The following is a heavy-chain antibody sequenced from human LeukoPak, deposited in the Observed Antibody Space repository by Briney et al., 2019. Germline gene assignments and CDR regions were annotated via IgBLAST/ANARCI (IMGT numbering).Heavy chain of an antibody. CDR2: MNPNSGNT. J-gene: IGHJ5*02. Sequence: GASVKVSCKASGYTFTSYDINWVRQATGQGLEWMGWMNPNSGNTGYAQKFQGRVTMTEDTSTDTAYMELSSLRSEDTAVYYCARSQHNWFDPWGQGTLVTVSS. CDR3: ARSQHNWFDP. CDR1: GYTFTSYD. V-gene: IGHV1-8*02.